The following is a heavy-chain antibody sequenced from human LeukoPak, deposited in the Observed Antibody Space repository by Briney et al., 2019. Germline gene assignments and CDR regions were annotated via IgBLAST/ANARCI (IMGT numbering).Heavy chain of an antibody. CDR2: IVPILGIA. CDR1: GGTFSSYA. Sequence: SVKVSCKASGGTFSSYAISWVRQAPGQGLEWMGRIVPILGIANYAQKFQGRVTITADKSTSTAYMELSSLRSEDTAVYYCARAPTTVTTNDFDYWGPGTLVTVSS. CDR3: ARAPTTVTTNDFDY. V-gene: IGHV1-69*04. D-gene: IGHD4-17*01. J-gene: IGHJ4*02.